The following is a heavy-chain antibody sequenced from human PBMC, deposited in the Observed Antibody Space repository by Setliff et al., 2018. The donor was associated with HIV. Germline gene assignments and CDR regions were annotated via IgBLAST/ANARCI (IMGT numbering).Heavy chain of an antibody. Sequence: GGSLRLSCAASGFIVSDNYMTWVRQAPGKGLEWVSVIYSDGRTFYADSVKGRFTIPRDNGKNSVHLQLNSLRAEDTAVYYCARDSGQGGTFDVWGQGTMVTVSS. CDR1: GFIVSDNY. J-gene: IGHJ3*01. CDR3: ARDSGQGGTFDV. D-gene: IGHD6-19*01. V-gene: IGHV3-53*01. CDR2: IYSDGRT.